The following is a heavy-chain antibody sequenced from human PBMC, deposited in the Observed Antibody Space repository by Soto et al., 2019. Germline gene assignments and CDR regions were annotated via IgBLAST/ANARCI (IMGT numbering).Heavy chain of an antibody. D-gene: IGHD2-2*02. CDR3: ARLSGCSSTSCYTHMDV. J-gene: IGHJ6*02. Sequence: PGESLKISCKGSGYSFTSYWIGWVRQMPGKGLEWMGIIYPGDSDTRYSPSFQVQFTISADKSISTAYLQWSSLKASDTAMYYCARLSGCSSTSCYTHMDVWGQGTTVTVSS. V-gene: IGHV5-51*01. CDR2: IYPGDSDT. CDR1: GYSFTSYW.